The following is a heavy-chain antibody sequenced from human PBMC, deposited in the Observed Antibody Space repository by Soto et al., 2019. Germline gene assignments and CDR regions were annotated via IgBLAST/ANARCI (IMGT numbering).Heavy chain of an antibody. V-gene: IGHV3-48*02. CDR3: ARDSAGPFDY. J-gene: IGHJ4*02. CDR1: GFTLRSYS. D-gene: IGHD2-15*01. Sequence: GGSLRLSCVASGFTLRSYSMNWVRQAPGKGLEWIAYISISSATIYYADSVKGRFIVSRDNARNSPSLQMNSLRDEDTALYYCARDSAGPFDYWGQGTLVTVSS. CDR2: ISISSATI.